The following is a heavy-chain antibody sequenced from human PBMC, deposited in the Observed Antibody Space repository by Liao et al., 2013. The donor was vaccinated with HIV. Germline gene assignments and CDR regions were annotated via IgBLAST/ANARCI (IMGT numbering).Heavy chain of an antibody. CDR1: GGSINSGSHY. J-gene: IGHJ6*03. D-gene: IGHD3-3*01. V-gene: IGHV4-61*02. CDR2: ISSSGSA. CDR3: ARGLLPDFGSGSYTGGFYYMDV. Sequence: QVQLQESGPGLVKPSQTLSLICSVSGGSINSGSHYWSWIRQPAGKGPEWIGHISSSGSANHNPSLKSRVSIFVDMSKNQVSLELSSVTAADTALYYCARGLLPDFGSGSYTGGFYYMDVWGRGTTVTVSS.